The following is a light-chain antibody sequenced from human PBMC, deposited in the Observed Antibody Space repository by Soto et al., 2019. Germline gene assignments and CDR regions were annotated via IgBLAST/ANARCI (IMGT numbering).Light chain of an antibody. CDR3: KKYNSYSLT. CDR1: QSISSY. CDR2: AAS. J-gene: IGKJ4*01. V-gene: IGKV1-39*01. Sequence: DIQMPQSPSSLSASVGDRVTITCRASQSISSYLNWYQQKPRKATKLLIYAASSLQSGVPSRFSGSGSGTDFTLTISSLQPEEFATYYCKKYNSYSLTVGGGNKVDIK.